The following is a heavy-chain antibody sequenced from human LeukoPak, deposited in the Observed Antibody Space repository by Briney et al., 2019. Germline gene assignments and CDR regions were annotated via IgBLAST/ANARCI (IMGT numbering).Heavy chain of an antibody. Sequence: SETLSLTCTVSGGSISRYYWSWIRQPPGKGLEWIGYMFHSGSTNYSPSLKSRVTMSVDTSKNRFSLKLNSVTAADTAVYYCARSDPYYYDSSDYYYYYGMDVWGQGTTVTVSS. V-gene: IGHV4-59*01. J-gene: IGHJ6*02. CDR3: ARSDPYYYDSSDYYYYYGMDV. D-gene: IGHD3-22*01. CDR2: MFHSGST. CDR1: GGSISRYY.